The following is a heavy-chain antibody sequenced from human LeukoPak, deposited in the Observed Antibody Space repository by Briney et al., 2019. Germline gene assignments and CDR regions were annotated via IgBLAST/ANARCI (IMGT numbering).Heavy chain of an antibody. CDR1: GFTFSSYG. CDR2: ISSSGSTI. D-gene: IGHD3-10*02. CDR3: VELGITMIGGV. V-gene: IGHV3-48*04. Sequence: GGTLRLSCAASGFTFSSYGMSWVRQAPGKGREWVSYISSSGSTIYYADSVKGRFTISRDNAKNSLYLQMNSLRAEDTAVYYCVELGITMIGGVWGKGTTVTISS. J-gene: IGHJ6*04.